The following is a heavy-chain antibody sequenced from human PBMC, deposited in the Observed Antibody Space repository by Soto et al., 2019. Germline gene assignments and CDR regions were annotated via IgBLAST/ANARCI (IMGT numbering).Heavy chain of an antibody. V-gene: IGHV3-53*01. CDR1: GFTISSNY. J-gene: IGHJ6*02. CDR2: IYSGGKT. Sequence: GGSLRLSCAASGFTISSNYMTWVRQAPGKGLEWVSIIYSGGKTYYADSVKGRFTISRDNSKNTLYLQMNSLRAEDTAVYYCARDCCASYGMDVWGQGTTVTVSS. CDR3: ARDCCASYGMDV. D-gene: IGHD2-21*01.